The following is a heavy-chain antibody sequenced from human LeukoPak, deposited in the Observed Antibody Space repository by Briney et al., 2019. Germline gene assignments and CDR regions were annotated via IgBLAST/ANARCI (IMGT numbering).Heavy chain of an antibody. Sequence: GGSLRLSCAASGFTFSSYSMNWVRQAPGKGLDWVSSISSSSSYIYYADSVKGRFTISRDNAKNSLYLQMNSLRAEDTAVYYCARDGYNLNFFDYWGQGTLVTVSS. CDR1: GFTFSSYS. CDR3: ARDGYNLNFFDY. J-gene: IGHJ4*02. CDR2: ISSSSSYI. V-gene: IGHV3-21*01. D-gene: IGHD5-24*01.